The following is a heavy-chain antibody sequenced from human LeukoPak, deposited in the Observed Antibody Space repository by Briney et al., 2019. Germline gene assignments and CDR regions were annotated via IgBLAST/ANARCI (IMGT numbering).Heavy chain of an antibody. Sequence: PGGSLRLSCAASGFIFSDFWMTRVRQAPGKGLEWVANIKGDGSEGNYVDSVKGRFTVSRDNAKNLLYLQLNNLRAEDTAVYYCARGGVHLDILTGYYPKHDAFDIWGQGTMVTVSS. CDR1: GFIFSDFW. CDR3: ARGGVHLDILTGYYPKHDAFDI. D-gene: IGHD3-9*01. V-gene: IGHV3-7*01. J-gene: IGHJ3*02. CDR2: IKGDGSEG.